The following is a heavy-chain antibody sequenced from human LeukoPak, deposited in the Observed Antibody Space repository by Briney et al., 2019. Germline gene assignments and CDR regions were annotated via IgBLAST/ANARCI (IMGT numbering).Heavy chain of an antibody. CDR2: ISGSGSGT. V-gene: IGHV3-23*01. CDR3: AAKHSSSTYYYYYYMDV. Sequence: PGGSQRLSCAASGFTFSTYSMSWVRQAPGKGLEWVSGISGSGSGTYYADSVKGRFTISRDNSKNTLYLQMNSLRAEDTAVYYCAAKHSSSTYYYYYYMDVWGKGTTVTVSS. J-gene: IGHJ6*03. D-gene: IGHD6-6*01. CDR1: GFTFSTYS.